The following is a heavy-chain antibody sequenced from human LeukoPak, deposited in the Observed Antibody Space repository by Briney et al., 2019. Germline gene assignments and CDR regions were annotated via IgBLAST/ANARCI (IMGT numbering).Heavy chain of an antibody. CDR2: INHSGST. CDR1: GGSVSAYY. J-gene: IGHJ6*02. CDR3: ARGLRKRHFYYHGMDV. Sequence: SETLPLTCAVYGGSVSAYYWTWIRQSPGKGLEWIGEINHSGSTDYNPSLKGRVTISVDTSKNQFSLKSISVTAADTAVYYCARGLRKRHFYYHGMDVWGQGTPVTVSS. V-gene: IGHV4-34*01. D-gene: IGHD5-24*01.